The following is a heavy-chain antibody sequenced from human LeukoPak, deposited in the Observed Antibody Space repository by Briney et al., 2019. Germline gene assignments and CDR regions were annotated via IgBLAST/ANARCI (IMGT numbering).Heavy chain of an antibody. Sequence: GGSLRLSCAASGFTFSSYSMNWVRQAPGKGLEWVSSISSSSSYIYYADSVKGRFTISRDNAKNSLYLQMNSLRAEDTAVYYCAKDRRQWLVPDAFDIWGQGTMVTVSS. CDR2: ISSSSSYI. CDR3: AKDRRQWLVPDAFDI. J-gene: IGHJ3*02. D-gene: IGHD6-19*01. CDR1: GFTFSSYS. V-gene: IGHV3-21*01.